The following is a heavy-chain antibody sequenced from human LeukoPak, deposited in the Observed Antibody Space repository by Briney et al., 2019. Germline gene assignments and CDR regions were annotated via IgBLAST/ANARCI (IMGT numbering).Heavy chain of an antibody. J-gene: IGHJ6*02. CDR2: ISGSGGST. Sequence: GGSLRLSCAASGFTFSSYAMSWVRQAPGKGPEWVSVISGSGGSTYYADSVKGRFTISRDNSKNTLYLQMNSLRAEDTAVYYCVKASSGWHYYYYYGMDVWGQGTTVTVSS. CDR3: VKASSGWHYYYYYGMDV. V-gene: IGHV3-23*01. CDR1: GFTFSSYA. D-gene: IGHD6-19*01.